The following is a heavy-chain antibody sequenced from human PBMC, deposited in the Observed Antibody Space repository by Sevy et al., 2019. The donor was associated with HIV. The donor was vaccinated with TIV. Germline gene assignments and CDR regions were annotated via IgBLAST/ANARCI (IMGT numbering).Heavy chain of an antibody. CDR2: IYHSGST. CDR3: ARGLRFLEWFSDAFDI. J-gene: IGHJ3*02. D-gene: IGHD3-3*01. V-gene: IGHV4-38-2*01. CDR1: GYSISSGYY. Sequence: SETLSLTCAVSGYSISSGYYWGWIRQPPGKGLEWIGSIYHSGSTYYNPSLKSRVTISVDTSKNQFSLKLSSVTAADTAVYYSARGLRFLEWFSDAFDIWGQGTMVTVSS.